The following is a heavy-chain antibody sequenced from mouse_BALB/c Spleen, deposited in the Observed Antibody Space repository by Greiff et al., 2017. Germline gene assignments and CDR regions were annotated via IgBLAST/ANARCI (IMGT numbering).Heavy chain of an antibody. Sequence: EVKVVESGGDLVKPGGSLKLSCAASGFTFSSYGMSWVRQTPDKRLEWVATISSGGSYTYYPDSVKGRFTISRDNAKNTLYLQMSSLKSEDTAMYYCARHYGSENAMDYWGQGTSVTVSA. J-gene: IGHJ4*01. CDR1: GFTFSSYG. V-gene: IGHV5-6*01. CDR3: ARHYGSENAMDY. CDR2: ISSGGSYT. D-gene: IGHD1-1*01.